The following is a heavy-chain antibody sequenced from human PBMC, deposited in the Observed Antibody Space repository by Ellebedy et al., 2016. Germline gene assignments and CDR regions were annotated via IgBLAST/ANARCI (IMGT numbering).Heavy chain of an antibody. CDR2: ISASDGTI. CDR3: ANPREVVGGNRS. J-gene: IGHJ5*02. CDR1: GFTFSRSS. D-gene: IGHD4-23*01. V-gene: IGHV3-48*01. Sequence: GGSLRLXXVAFGFTFSRSSMNWVRQAPGKGLEWVSYISASDGTIYYAASVKGRFTISRDNSKNTLYLQMNSLRADDTAVYYCANPREVVGGNRSWGQGTLVTVSS.